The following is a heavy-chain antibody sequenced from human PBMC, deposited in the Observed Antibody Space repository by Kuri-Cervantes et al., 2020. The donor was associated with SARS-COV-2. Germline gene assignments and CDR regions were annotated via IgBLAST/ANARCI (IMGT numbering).Heavy chain of an antibody. V-gene: IGHV3-21*01. Sequence: GESLKISCAASGFTFSSYSMNWVRQAPGKGLEWVSSISSSSSYIYYADSVKGRFTISRDNAKNSLYLQMNSLRAEDTAVYYCARDLVQQPYGMDVWGQGTTVTVSS. CDR3: ARDLVQQPYGMDV. D-gene: IGHD6-13*01. CDR2: ISSSSSYI. CDR1: GFTFSSYS. J-gene: IGHJ6*02.